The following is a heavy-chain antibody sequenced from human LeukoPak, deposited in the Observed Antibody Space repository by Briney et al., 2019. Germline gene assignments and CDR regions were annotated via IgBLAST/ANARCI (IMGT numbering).Heavy chain of an antibody. V-gene: IGHV3-23*01. D-gene: IGHD2-15*01. J-gene: IGHJ4*02. CDR2: ISGSGGST. Sequence: GGSLRLSCAASGFTFSSYAMSWVRQAPGKGLEWVSAISGSGGSTYYADSVKGRFTISRDNSKNTLYLQMNSLRAEDTAVYYCAKWAIGYCSGGSCYRGTFDYWGQGTLVTVSS. CDR1: GFTFSSYA. CDR3: AKWAIGYCSGGSCYRGTFDY.